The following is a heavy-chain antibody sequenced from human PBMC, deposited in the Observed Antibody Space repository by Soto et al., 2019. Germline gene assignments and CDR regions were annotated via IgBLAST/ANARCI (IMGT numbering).Heavy chain of an antibody. CDR1: GFTFSNFA. J-gene: IGHJ4*02. Sequence: PGGSLRLSCAASGFTFSNFAMGWVRQAPGKGLEWVSTISGSGSTTYYADSVKARFTISRDNSRNTVFLQMRSLRAEDTAVYFCAKDNEVYADSAGYFDYWGQGALVTVSS. CDR3: AKDNEVYADSAGYFDY. D-gene: IGHD4-17*01. V-gene: IGHV3-23*01. CDR2: ISGSGSTT.